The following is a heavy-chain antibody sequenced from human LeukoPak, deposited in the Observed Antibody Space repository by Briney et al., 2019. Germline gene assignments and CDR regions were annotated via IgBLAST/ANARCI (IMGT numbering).Heavy chain of an antibody. CDR2: IYYSGST. D-gene: IGHD6-19*01. CDR1: GDSITGYH. V-gene: IGHV4-59*01. J-gene: IGHJ4*02. CDR3: AASSGWLEYYFDY. Sequence: PSETLSLTCTVSGDSITGYHWSWIRQPPGKGLEWIGYIYYSGSTNYNPSLKSRVTISVDTSKNQFSLKLSSVTAADTAVYYCAASSGWLEYYFDYWGQGTLVTVSS.